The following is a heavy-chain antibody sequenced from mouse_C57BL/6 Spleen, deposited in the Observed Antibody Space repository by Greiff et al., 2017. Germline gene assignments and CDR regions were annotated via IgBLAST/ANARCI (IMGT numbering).Heavy chain of an antibody. J-gene: IGHJ2*01. CDR2: IDPSDSYT. CDR3: ARRTLVVADYFDY. V-gene: IGHV1-59*01. D-gene: IGHD1-1*01. Sequence: QVQLQQPGAELVRPGTSVKLSCKASGYTFTSYWMHWVKQRPGQGLEWIGVIDPSDSYTNYNQKFKGKATLTVDTSSSTAYMQLSSLTSEDSAVYYCARRTLVVADYFDYWGQGTTLTVSS. CDR1: GYTFTSYW.